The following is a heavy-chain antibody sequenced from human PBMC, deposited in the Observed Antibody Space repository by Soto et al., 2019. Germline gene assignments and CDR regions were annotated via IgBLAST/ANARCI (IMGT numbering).Heavy chain of an antibody. CDR2: INPNSGGT. CDR3: ARGSDCSSTSCYAYYYYYMDV. D-gene: IGHD2-2*01. V-gene: IGHV1-2*04. CDR1: GYTFTGYY. Sequence: ASVKVSCKASGYTFTGYYMHWVRQATGQGLEWMGWINPNSGGTNYAQKFQGWVTMTRDTSISTAYMELSRLRSDDTAVYYCARGSDCSSTSCYAYYYYYMDVWGKGTTVTVSS. J-gene: IGHJ6*03.